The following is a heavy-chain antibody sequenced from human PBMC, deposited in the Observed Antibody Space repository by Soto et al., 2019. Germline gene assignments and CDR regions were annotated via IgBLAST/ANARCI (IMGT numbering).Heavy chain of an antibody. Sequence: QVRLVESGGGAVQPGRSLRLSCTASGFSFSSYAMYWFRQPPGKGLEWVAVISHDGINKHYADSEKGRVTVSRDNSNHSLDLQLNSLRGEDTAMYYCARDMYSSDYFVKWFEPWGQGTLVTVSS. V-gene: IGHV3-30-3*01. CDR2: ISHDGINK. CDR3: ARDMYSSDYFVKWFEP. D-gene: IGHD6-19*01. J-gene: IGHJ5*02. CDR1: GFSFSSYA.